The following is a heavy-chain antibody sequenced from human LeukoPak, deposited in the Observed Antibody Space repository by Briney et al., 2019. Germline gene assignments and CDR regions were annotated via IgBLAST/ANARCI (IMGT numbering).Heavy chain of an antibody. V-gene: IGHV3-30*03. CDR2: ISYDGSNK. D-gene: IGHD6-13*01. CDR1: GFTFSSYS. J-gene: IGHJ4*02. Sequence: GGSLRLSCAASGFTFSSYSIHWVRQAPGKGLEWVAVISYDGSNKYYADSVKGRFTISRDNSKNTLYLQMNSLRAEDTAVYYCATVGYSSSWYHFDYWGQGTLVTVSS. CDR3: ATVGYSSSWYHFDY.